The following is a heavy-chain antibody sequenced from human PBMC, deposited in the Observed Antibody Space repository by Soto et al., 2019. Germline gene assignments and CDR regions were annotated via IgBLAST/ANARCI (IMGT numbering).Heavy chain of an antibody. V-gene: IGHV3-9*01. Sequence: LSLYWAASGFILDTYAMHWVRQAPGKGLEWVSDISWNSDRIGYADSLKGRFTISRDNAKNSLSLQMNSLRPDDTALYYCVKDSGTYSQYFDYWGKGT. CDR1: GFILDTYA. CDR3: VKDSGTYSQYFDY. J-gene: IGHJ4*02. D-gene: IGHD1-26*01. CDR2: ISWNSDRI.